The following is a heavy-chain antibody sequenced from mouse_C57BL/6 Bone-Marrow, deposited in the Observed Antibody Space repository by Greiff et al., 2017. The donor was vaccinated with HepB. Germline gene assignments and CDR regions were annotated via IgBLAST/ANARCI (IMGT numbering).Heavy chain of an antibody. Sequence: EVQLQESGPGLVKPSQSLSLTCSVTGYSITSGYYWNWIRQFPGNKLEWMGYISYDGSNNYNPSLKNRISITRDTSKNQFFLKLNSVTTEDTATYDCARAIYYGYDEEAGWFAYWGQGTLVTVSA. CDR1: GYSITSGYY. CDR3: ARAIYYGYDEEAGWFAY. V-gene: IGHV3-6*01. J-gene: IGHJ3*01. D-gene: IGHD2-2*01. CDR2: ISYDGSN.